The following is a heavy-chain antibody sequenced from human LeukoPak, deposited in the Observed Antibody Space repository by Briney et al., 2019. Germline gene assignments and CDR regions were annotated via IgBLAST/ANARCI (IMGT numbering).Heavy chain of an antibody. CDR2: IYPGDSDT. D-gene: IGHD1-26*01. CDR3: ARVGDSGSYLYYFDY. CDR1: GYSFTSYW. Sequence: GESLKISCKGSGYSFTSYWIGWVRQMPGKGLEWTGIIYPGDSDTRYSPSFQGQVTISADKSISTAYLQWSSLKASDTAMYYCARVGDSGSYLYYFDYWGQGTLVTVSS. J-gene: IGHJ4*02. V-gene: IGHV5-51*01.